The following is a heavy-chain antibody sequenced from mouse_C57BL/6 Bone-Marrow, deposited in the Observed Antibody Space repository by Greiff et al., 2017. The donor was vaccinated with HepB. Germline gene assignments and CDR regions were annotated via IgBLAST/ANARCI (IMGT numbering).Heavy chain of an antibody. Sequence: VQLKQPGAELVKPGASVKLSCKASGYTFTSYWMHWVKQRPGQGLEWIGMIHPNSGSTNYNEKFKSKATLTVDKSSSTAYMQLSSLTSEDSAVYYCARRYGSSYWYFDVWGTGTTVTVSS. V-gene: IGHV1-64*01. D-gene: IGHD1-1*01. CDR1: GYTFTSYW. CDR2: IHPNSGST. J-gene: IGHJ1*03. CDR3: ARRYGSSYWYFDV.